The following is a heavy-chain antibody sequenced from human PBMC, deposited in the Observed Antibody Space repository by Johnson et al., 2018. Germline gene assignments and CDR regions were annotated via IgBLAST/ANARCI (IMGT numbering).Heavy chain of an antibody. CDR3: TSVGH. D-gene: IGHD4-23*01. CDR1: GFTVSSNY. CDR2: ISSSSSTI. Sequence: EELVESGGGLAQPGRSMRLWCAASGFTVSSNYMSWVRQAPGKGLEWVSYISSSSSTIYYADSVKGPFTISRDNAKTSLYLQMNSLKTEDTAVYYCTSVGHWGQGTLVTVSS. J-gene: IGHJ1*01. V-gene: IGHV3-48*01.